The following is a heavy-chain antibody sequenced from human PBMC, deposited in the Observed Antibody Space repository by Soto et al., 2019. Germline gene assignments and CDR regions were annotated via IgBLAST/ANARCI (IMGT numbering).Heavy chain of an antibody. CDR1: GYIFTTYG. J-gene: IGHJ4*02. D-gene: IGHD1-1*01. Sequence: QVHLVQSGADVKKPGASVKVSCKGSGYIFTTYGITWVRQAPGQGLEWMGWISAHNGNTNYAQKLQGRVTVTRDPSTSTAYMELRNLRSDDTAVYYCARGRYGDYWGQGALVTVSS. V-gene: IGHV1-18*01. CDR2: ISAHNGNT. CDR3: ARGRYGDY.